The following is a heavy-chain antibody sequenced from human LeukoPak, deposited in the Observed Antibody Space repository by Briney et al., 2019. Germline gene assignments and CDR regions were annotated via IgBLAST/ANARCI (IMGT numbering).Heavy chain of an antibody. CDR2: INADGSTA. CDR1: GFTLGNSW. J-gene: IGHJ6*02. CDR3: ARVYSSSWYVSYYYYGMDV. Sequence: PGGSLRLSCAASGFTLGNSWVHWVRQAPGKGLVWVSLINADGSTATYADSVKGRFTISRDNARNTLSLQMNSLTIEDTAVYYCARVYSSSWYVSYYYYGMDVWGQGTTVTVSS. V-gene: IGHV3-74*01. D-gene: IGHD6-13*01.